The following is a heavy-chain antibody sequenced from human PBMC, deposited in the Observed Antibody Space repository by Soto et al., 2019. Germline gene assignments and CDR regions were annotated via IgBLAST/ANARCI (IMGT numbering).Heavy chain of an antibody. CDR1: GFTFSNAW. Sequence: GGSLRLSCAASGFTFSNAWLNWVRQAPGKGLEGVGRIKSKTDGGTTDYAAPVKGRFTISRDDSKNTLYLQMNSLKTEDTAVYYCTTDVPYCGGDCYSALVAYWGQGTLVPVS. D-gene: IGHD2-21*02. V-gene: IGHV3-15*07. J-gene: IGHJ4*02. CDR3: TTDVPYCGGDCYSALVAY. CDR2: IKSKTDGGTT.